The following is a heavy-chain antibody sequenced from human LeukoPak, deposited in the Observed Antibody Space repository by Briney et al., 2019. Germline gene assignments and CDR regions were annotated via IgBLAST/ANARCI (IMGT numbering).Heavy chain of an antibody. V-gene: IGHV3-7*01. CDR2: INQEGSEK. J-gene: IGHJ4*02. Sequence: QPGGSLRLSCAASGFTLSSYWMSWVRQAPGKGLEWVANINQEGSEKYYVDSVKGRFTISRDNAKNSLYLQMNSLRAEDTAVYYCAGAAGTNDYWGQGTLVTVSS. CDR1: GFTLSSYW. CDR3: AGAAGTNDY. D-gene: IGHD6-13*01.